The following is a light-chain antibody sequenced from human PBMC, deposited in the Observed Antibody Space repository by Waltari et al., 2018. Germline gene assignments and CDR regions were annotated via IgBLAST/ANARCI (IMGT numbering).Light chain of an antibody. CDR3: QQRSNWLWT. CDR1: QSVSSS. CDR2: DAS. V-gene: IGKV3-11*01. J-gene: IGKJ1*01. Sequence: TVLTQSPATLSLSPGESATLSCRASQSVSSSLAWYQQKPGQAPRLLIYDASNRATGIPARFSGSGSGTDFTLTISSLEPEDFAVYYCQQRSNWLWTFGQGTKVEIK.